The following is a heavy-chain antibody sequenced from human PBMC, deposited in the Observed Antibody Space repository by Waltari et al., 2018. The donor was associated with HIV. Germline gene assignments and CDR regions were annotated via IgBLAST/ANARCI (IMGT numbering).Heavy chain of an antibody. Sequence: QMQLVESGGGVVQPGRSLRLSCAASGFTFSSYGMHWVRQAPGKGLEGVALISHDGDNKYYADSVKGRFTVSRDNSKNTVSLQMDSLRAEDAAIYYCVKDVMAMHDRSVYYTSTFDYWGQGTLVTVSS. V-gene: IGHV3-30*18. CDR2: ISHDGDNK. D-gene: IGHD3-10*01. J-gene: IGHJ4*02. CDR3: VKDVMAMHDRSVYYTSTFDY. CDR1: GFTFSSYG.